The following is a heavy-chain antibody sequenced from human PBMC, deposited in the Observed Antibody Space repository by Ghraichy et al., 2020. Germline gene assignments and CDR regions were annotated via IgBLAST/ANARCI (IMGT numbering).Heavy chain of an antibody. V-gene: IGHV4-39*01. J-gene: IGHJ5*02. CDR3: ARHPSFRDHWVDP. D-gene: IGHD1-26*01. CDR2: FCYSGST. Sequence: SETLSLTCTVSGGSISTGSCYWIWIRQRPGKGRDGIGCFCYSGSTYNSPSLKIRVTISVDTYKKQFSLNLSSVTAAATAVYYCARHPSFRDHWVDPWGQETLVTVSS. CDR1: GGSISTGSCY.